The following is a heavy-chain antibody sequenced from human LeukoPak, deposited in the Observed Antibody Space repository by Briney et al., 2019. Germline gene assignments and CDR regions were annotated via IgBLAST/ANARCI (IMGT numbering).Heavy chain of an antibody. D-gene: IGHD3-10*01. Sequence: PSETLSLTCTVSGYSISSGYYWGWIRQPPGKGLEWIGSIYHSGSTYYNPALQSRLSISIDTSKNQFSLKLMSVTAADTAVYYCARDSGTTGEVKFDPWGQGTLVTVSS. CDR2: IYHSGST. V-gene: IGHV4-38-2*02. CDR1: GYSISSGYY. CDR3: ARDSGTTGEVKFDP. J-gene: IGHJ5*02.